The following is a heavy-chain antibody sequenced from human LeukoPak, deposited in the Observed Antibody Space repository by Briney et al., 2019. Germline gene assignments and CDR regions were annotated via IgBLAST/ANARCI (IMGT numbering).Heavy chain of an antibody. CDR3: AKAIDSSSWFGFLDY. V-gene: IGHV3-23*01. D-gene: IGHD6-13*01. Sequence: EXVSAVSGSGGSTYYADSVKGRFTISRDNSKNTLYLQMNSLRAEDTAVYYCAKAIDSSSWFGFLDYWGQGTLVTVSS. CDR2: VSGSGGST. J-gene: IGHJ4*02.